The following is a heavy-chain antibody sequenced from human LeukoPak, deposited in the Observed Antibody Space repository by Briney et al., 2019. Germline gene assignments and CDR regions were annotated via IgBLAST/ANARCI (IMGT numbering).Heavy chain of an antibody. CDR3: AKEKHGGWIGVPYYYMDV. V-gene: IGHV3-30*02. CDR1: GFTFSSYG. D-gene: IGHD3-3*01. CDR2: IRNDGSNK. J-gene: IGHJ6*03. Sequence: GGSLRLSCAASGFTFSSYGMHWVRQAPGKGLEWVAFIRNDGSNKYYADSVKGRFTISRDTSKNTLSLQMNSLRAEDTAVYYCAKEKHGGWIGVPYYYMDVWGKGTTVTVSS.